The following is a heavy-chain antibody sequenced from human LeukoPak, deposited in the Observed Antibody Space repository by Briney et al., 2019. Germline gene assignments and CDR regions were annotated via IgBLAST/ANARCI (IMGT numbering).Heavy chain of an antibody. V-gene: IGHV4-4*07. CDR1: GGSISSYY. CDR3: AGAPPMGATYFDC. D-gene: IGHD1-26*01. CDR2: IYSSGNT. Sequence: PSETLSLTCTVSGGSISSYYWSWIRQPAGKGLEWIGRIYSSGNTHYNPSLKSRLTMSVDTSKNQFSLKLSSVTAAGTAVYYCAGAPPMGATYFDCWGQGTLVTVSS. J-gene: IGHJ4*02.